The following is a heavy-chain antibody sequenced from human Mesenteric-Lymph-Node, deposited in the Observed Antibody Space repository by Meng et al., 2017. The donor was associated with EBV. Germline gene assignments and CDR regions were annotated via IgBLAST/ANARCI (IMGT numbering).Heavy chain of an antibody. CDR2: ISVYNANT. V-gene: IGHV1-18*01. J-gene: IGHJ4*02. CDR1: GYTFTNYA. CDR3: ATGLLFGWEISG. D-gene: IGHD3-10*02. Sequence: QVQRVQSGAEMKKPGASVNVSCKAVGYTFTNYAINWVRQAPGQGLQWMGWISVYNANTNYAPKLQGRVNMHADTTTSTAYMQLRRLRSDDTAVYYCATGLLFGWEISGWGQGTLVTVSS.